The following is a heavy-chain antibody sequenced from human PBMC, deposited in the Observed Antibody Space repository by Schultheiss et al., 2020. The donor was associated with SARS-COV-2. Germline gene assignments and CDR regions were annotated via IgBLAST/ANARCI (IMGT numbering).Heavy chain of an antibody. V-gene: IGHV4-34*01. J-gene: IGHJ5*02. Sequence: SQTLSLTCTVSGGSISSYYWSWIRQPPGKGLEWIGEVSQAGSTKYNPSLKSRVTISVDTSKNQFSLKLSSVTAADTAVYYCARAGYSSSNWFDPWGQGTLVTVSS. CDR1: GGSISSYY. CDR3: ARAGYSSSNWFDP. D-gene: IGHD6-6*01. CDR2: VSQAGST.